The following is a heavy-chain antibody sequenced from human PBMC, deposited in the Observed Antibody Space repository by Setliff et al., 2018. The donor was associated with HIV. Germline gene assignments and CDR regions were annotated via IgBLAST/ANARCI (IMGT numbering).Heavy chain of an antibody. CDR1: GYTFTGYY. CDR2: INPNSGDT. CDR3: ARDRAGDAFDI. V-gene: IGHV1-2*06. J-gene: IGHJ3*02. Sequence: ASVKVSCKSSGYTFTGYYINWVRRAPGQGLEWMGRINPNSGDTNYTQSFQGRVTMTRDRSINTAYLELSSLKSDDTAVYYCARDRAGDAFDIWGQGTMVTVSS. D-gene: IGHD3-10*01.